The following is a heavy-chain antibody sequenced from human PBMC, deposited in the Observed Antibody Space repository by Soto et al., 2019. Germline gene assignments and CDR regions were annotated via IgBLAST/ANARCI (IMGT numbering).Heavy chain of an antibody. Sequence: PSETLSLTCDVSGYSISSGSYWGWIRQLPGKRLEWVGSIYHSGSTYYNPSLKSRVTISVDPSKNQFSLKLSSVTAADTAVYYCARGGVPAAILAYYYYGRDVWGQGTTVTSP. CDR3: ARGGVPAAILAYYYYGRDV. CDR2: IYHSGST. J-gene: IGHJ6*02. CDR1: GYSISSGSY. V-gene: IGHV4-38-2*01. D-gene: IGHD2-2*02.